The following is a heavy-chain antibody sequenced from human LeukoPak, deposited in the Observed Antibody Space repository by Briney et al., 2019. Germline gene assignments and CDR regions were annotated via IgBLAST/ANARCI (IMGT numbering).Heavy chain of an antibody. D-gene: IGHD6-13*01. Sequence: GGSLRLSCTGSGFTLSSTGMSWVRQAPGKGLEWVPGISGGNTFYADSVKGRFTISRDNSKSTLYLQMDSLRVEDTAIYYCARGTGAAAGPDRGIHWGQGTLVTVSS. CDR2: ISGGNT. J-gene: IGHJ4*02. CDR1: GFTLSSTG. CDR3: ARGTGAAAGPDRGIH. V-gene: IGHV3-23*01.